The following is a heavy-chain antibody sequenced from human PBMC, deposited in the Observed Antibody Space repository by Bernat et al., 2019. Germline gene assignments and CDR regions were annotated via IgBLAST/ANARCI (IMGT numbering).Heavy chain of an antibody. CDR3: ATAQGLQIVGATTGRQIDY. CDR1: GYTFSNYG. CDR2: ISYDGSNK. V-gene: IGHV3-30*03. Sequence: QVQLVESGGGVVQAGRSLRLSCAASGYTFSNYGMHWVRQAPGKGLEWVAVISYDGSNKYYADSVKGRFTISRDNSKNTLYLQMNSLGAEDTAVYYCATAQGLQIVGATTGRQIDYWGQGTLVTVSS. J-gene: IGHJ4*02. D-gene: IGHD1-26*01.